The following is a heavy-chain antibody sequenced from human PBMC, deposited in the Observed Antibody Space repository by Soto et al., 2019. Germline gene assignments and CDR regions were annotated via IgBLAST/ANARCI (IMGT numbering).Heavy chain of an antibody. V-gene: IGHV3-11*01. CDR1: GFTFSDYY. Sequence: GSLRLACAASGFTFSDYYMSWIRQAPGKGLEWVSYISSSGSTIYYADSVKGRFTISRDNAKNSLYLQMNSLRAEDTAVYYCARSEMATITPYYFDYWGQGTLVTVSS. D-gene: IGHD5-12*01. CDR2: ISSSGSTI. CDR3: ARSEMATITPYYFDY. J-gene: IGHJ4*02.